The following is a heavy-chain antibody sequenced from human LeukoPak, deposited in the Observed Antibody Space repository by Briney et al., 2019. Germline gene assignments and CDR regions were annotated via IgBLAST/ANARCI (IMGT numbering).Heavy chain of an antibody. CDR1: GDSISSSSYY. D-gene: IGHD4-23*01. Sequence: SETLSLTCTVSGDSISSSSYYWGWIRQPPGKELEWIGSIYYSGSTYYNPSLNSRVTISVDTYKNPFSLKLSSVTAADTAVYYCARDYLGGNPDAFDIWGQGTMVTVSS. CDR2: IYYSGST. CDR3: ARDYLGGNPDAFDI. V-gene: IGHV4-39*07. J-gene: IGHJ3*02.